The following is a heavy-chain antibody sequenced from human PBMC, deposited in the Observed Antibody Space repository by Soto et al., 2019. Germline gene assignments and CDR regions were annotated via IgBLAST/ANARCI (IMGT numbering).Heavy chain of an antibody. CDR2: IHYSGST. CDR1: GGPISSNIYY. Sequence: PSETLSLTCTVSGGPISSNIYYWGWIRHPPGKGLQWIGNIHYSGSTYYDSSLQSRVTISIDTSKNQFSLKLSSVTATDTSVYYCASQHYYDSSGYYVVYWGQGTLVTVS. CDR3: ASQHYYDSSGYYVVY. V-gene: IGHV4-39*01. J-gene: IGHJ4*02. D-gene: IGHD3-22*01.